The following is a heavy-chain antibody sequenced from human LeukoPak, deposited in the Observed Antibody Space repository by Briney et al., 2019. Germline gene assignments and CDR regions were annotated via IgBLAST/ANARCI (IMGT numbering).Heavy chain of an antibody. D-gene: IGHD5-12*01. J-gene: IGHJ6*02. Sequence: PGGSLRLSCAASGFTLSTYGMHWVRQAPGKGLEWVAMISHDGNSKQYADFAKGRFTISRDNSKNTLYLQMDSLTTEDTAVYHCARDDSGSMDVWGQGTTVTVSS. CDR3: ARDDSGSMDV. CDR1: GFTLSTYG. V-gene: IGHV3-30*03. CDR2: ISHDGNSK.